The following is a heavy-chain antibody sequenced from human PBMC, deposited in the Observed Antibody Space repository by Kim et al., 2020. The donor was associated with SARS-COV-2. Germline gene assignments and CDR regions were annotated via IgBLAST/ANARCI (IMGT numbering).Heavy chain of an antibody. Sequence: GGSLRLSCAGSGFMFRNFALHWVRQVPGKGLEWLAVISYDGSNKNYVDSVRGRFTISRENSKNTLYLQMNSLRAEDTAMYYCAKYYSGRARGDLYSCG. CDR1: GFMFRNFA. J-gene: IGHJ5*01. CDR3: AKYYSGRARGDLYS. D-gene: IGHD1-26*01. CDR2: ISYDGSNK. V-gene: IGHV3-30-3*02.